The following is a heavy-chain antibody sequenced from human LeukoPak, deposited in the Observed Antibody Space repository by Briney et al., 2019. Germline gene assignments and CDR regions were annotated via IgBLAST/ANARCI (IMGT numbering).Heavy chain of an antibody. Sequence: GGSLRLSCAASGFTFSSYSMNWVRQAPGKGLEWVSSISSSSYIYYADSVKGRFTISRDNAKNSLYLQMNSLRAEDTAVYYCARSGTKLNWFDPWGQGTLVTVSS. V-gene: IGHV3-21*01. D-gene: IGHD1-7*01. CDR3: ARSGTKLNWFDP. CDR1: GFTFSSYS. CDR2: ISSSSYI. J-gene: IGHJ5*02.